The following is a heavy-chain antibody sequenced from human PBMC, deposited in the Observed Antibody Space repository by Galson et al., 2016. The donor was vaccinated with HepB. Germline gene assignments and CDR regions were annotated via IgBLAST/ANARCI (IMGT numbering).Heavy chain of an antibody. CDR3: ARDWGSSWCLH. D-gene: IGHD6-13*01. CDR1: GFIFNSHA. Sequence: SLRLSCAGSGFIFNSHAMSWVRQAPGKGLEWVSSISSSSTYIYYADSVKGRFTISRDNAKNSLYLQMNSLKAEDTAVYYCARDWGSSWCLHWGQGTLVTVSS. CDR2: ISSSSTYI. J-gene: IGHJ4*02. V-gene: IGHV3-21*01.